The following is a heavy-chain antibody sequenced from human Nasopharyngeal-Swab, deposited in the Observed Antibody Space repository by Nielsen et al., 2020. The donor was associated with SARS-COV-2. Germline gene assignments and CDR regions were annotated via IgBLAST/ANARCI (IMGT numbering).Heavy chain of an antibody. CDR2: IYYSGST. CDR1: GGSISSSSYY. Sequence: SETLSLTCTVSGGSISSSSYYWGWIRQPPGKVLEWIGSIYYSGSTYYNPSLTSRVTISVETSKNQFSLKLSSVTAADTAVYYCARERGRGGIWNYYYYYMDVWGKGTTVTVSS. D-gene: IGHD3-10*01. J-gene: IGHJ6*03. CDR3: ARERGRGGIWNYYYYYMDV. V-gene: IGHV4-39*07.